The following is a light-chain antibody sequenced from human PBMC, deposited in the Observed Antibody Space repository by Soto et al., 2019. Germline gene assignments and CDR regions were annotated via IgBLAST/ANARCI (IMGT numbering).Light chain of an antibody. V-gene: IGKV3-20*01. Sequence: EIVLTQSPGTLSLSPGERATLSCRASQSVSSSYLAWYQQKPGQAPRLLIYDASGRATGIPDRFSGSGSGTDFTLTISRLEPEDSAVYYCQQYGGSPSITFGQGTKVDIK. CDR1: QSVSSSY. J-gene: IGKJ1*01. CDR3: QQYGGSPSIT. CDR2: DAS.